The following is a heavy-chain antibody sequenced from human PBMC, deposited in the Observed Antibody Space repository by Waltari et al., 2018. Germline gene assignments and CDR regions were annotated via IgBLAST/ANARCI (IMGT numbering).Heavy chain of an antibody. CDR3: ARADSGSYHTFDY. CDR2: IYHSGST. Sequence: QVQLQESGPGLVKPSETLSLTCAVSGYSISSGYYWGWIRQPPGKGLEWIGSIYHSGSTYSNPSLKSRVTISVDTSKNQFSLKLSSVTAADTAVYYCARADSGSYHTFDYWGQGTLVTVSS. J-gene: IGHJ4*02. V-gene: IGHV4-38-2*01. CDR1: GYSISSGYY. D-gene: IGHD1-26*01.